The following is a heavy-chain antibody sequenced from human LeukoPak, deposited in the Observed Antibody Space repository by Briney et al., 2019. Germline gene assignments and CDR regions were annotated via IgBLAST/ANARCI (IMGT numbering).Heavy chain of an antibody. CDR1: GFTFSSNW. CDR2: INPDGNRS. J-gene: IGHJ3*02. CDR3: ARYNAFDI. Sequence: GGSLRLSCAASGFTFSSNWMHWVRHAPGKGQVWVAKINPDGNRSDYVDSVKGRFTISRDNAKNSLYLQMNSLRAEDTAVYYCARYNAFDIWGQGTMVTVSS. V-gene: IGHV3-74*01. D-gene: IGHD1-14*01.